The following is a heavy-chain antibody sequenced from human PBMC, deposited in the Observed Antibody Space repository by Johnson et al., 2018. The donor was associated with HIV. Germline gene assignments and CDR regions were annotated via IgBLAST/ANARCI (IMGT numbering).Heavy chain of an antibody. V-gene: IGHV3-9*01. J-gene: IGHJ3*01. CDR3: AGGRPWGWELRRDAFDV. CDR2: ISWNGGST. D-gene: IGHD4-23*01. Sequence: EVQLVESGGGLVQPGRSLRLSCAASGFTFDDYAMHWVRQAPGKGLEWVSGISWNGGSTGYADSVKGRYIISRDNAKRSLYLQMNGLRVEDTALYYCAGGRPWGWELRRDAFDVWGQGTMVTVSS. CDR1: GFTFDDYA.